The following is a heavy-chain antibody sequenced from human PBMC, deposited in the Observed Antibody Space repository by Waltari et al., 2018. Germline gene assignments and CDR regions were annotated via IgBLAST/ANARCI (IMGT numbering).Heavy chain of an antibody. V-gene: IGHV4-34*01. CDR1: GGSFSGYY. Sequence: QVQLQQWGAGLLKPSETLSLTCAVYGGSFSGYYWRWIRQPPGKGLGWMGEINHSGSTTHHPSLKSRVTTSVDTSKNQFSLKLSSVTAADTAVYYCATWGIWTGTFAPFDYCGQGTLVTGSS. CDR3: ATWGIWTGTFAPFDY. CDR2: INHSGST. J-gene: IGHJ4*02. D-gene: IGHD3-9*01.